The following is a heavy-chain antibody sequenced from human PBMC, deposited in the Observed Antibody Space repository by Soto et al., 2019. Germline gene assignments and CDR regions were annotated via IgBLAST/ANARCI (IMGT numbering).Heavy chain of an antibody. J-gene: IGHJ4*02. CDR1: GGSISINNYY. CDR3: ARHGVNGNHDC. D-gene: IGHD2-8*01. Sequence: QLQLQESGPGLVKPSETLSLTCTVSGGSISINNYYWGWIRQPPGKGPEWIGSIYYTGSTYYISSRKSRLTISLDTSTNQYSMRLSSVTAADTAVYYCARHGVNGNHDCWGQGTLITVSS. V-gene: IGHV4-39*01. CDR2: IYYTGST.